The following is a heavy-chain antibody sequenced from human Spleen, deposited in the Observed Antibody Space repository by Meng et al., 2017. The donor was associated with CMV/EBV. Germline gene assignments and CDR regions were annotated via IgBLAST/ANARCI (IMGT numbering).Heavy chain of an antibody. CDR2: IYYSGST. D-gene: IGHD5-18*01. CDR3: ARHHSAWIQYNFDY. J-gene: IGHJ4*02. Sequence: SETLSLTCTVAGGAISSSSYYWGWIRQPPGKGLEWIGSIYYSGSTYYNASLKSRVTISVDTSKTLFSLKLSSVTAADTAVYYCARHHSAWIQYNFDYWGQGTLVTVSS. CDR1: GGAISSSSYY. V-gene: IGHV4-39*01.